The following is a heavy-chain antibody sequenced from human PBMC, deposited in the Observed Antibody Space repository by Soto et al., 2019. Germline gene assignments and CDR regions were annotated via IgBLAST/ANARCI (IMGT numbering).Heavy chain of an antibody. J-gene: IGHJ4*02. Sequence: SETLSLTCTVSGGSISSNKYYWGWIRQPPGKGLEWIGTIYYSGSTYYNPSLKSRVTMSVDTSKSQFSLKLSSVTAADTAVYYCAREVYYDFWSGHPFDYWGQGTLVTVSS. CDR3: AREVYYDFWSGHPFDY. V-gene: IGHV4-39*02. CDR1: GGSISSNKYY. CDR2: IYYSGST. D-gene: IGHD3-3*01.